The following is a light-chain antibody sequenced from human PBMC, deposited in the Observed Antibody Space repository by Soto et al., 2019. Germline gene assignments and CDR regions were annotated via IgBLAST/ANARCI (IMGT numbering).Light chain of an antibody. CDR3: LQALQTPFT. CDR2: LGS. J-gene: IGKJ3*01. V-gene: IGKV2-28*01. CDR1: QSLLHSNVYNY. Sequence: DIVMTHSPLSLPVTPGEPASISCRSTQSLLHSNVYNYLDWYLQKPGQSPRLLIYLGSNRSSGVPDRFSGSGSGTDFTLRISRVEAEDVGVYYCLQALQTPFTFGPGTKVDIK.